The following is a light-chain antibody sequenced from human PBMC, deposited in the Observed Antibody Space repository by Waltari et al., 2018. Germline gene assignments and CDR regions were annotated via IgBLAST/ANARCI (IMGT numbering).Light chain of an antibody. Sequence: QSALTQPASVSGSPGQSITISCTGTSSDGGVYNYVSWYQQHPGKAPKLMIYDVSNRPSGVSNRLSGSKSGNTASLTISGLQAEDEADYYCSSYTSSSTLWVFGGGTKLTVL. V-gene: IGLV2-14*03. CDR1: SSDGGVYNY. CDR3: SSYTSSSTLWV. CDR2: DVS. J-gene: IGLJ3*02.